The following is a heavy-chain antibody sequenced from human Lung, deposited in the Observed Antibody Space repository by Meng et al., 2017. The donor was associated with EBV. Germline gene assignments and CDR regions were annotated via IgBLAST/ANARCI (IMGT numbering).Heavy chain of an antibody. Sequence: QPQRRRLGPGLVRSSEPLSLTCSVSGGSISSSHYYWGWIRQSPGKGLEWIATIFYSGETHYTPSLKSRVSISMDMSKNQFSLTLSSVTAADTAIYFCARGDLISRGPIDSLGQGTLVTVSS. CDR1: GGSISSSHYY. D-gene: IGHD1-26*01. CDR2: IFYSGET. V-gene: IGHV4-39*07. CDR3: ARGDLISRGPIDS. J-gene: IGHJ5*02.